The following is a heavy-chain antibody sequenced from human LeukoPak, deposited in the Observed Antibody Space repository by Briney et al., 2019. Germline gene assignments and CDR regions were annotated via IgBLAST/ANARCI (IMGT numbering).Heavy chain of an antibody. V-gene: IGHV4-61*02. D-gene: IGHD6-25*01. CDR1: GGSISSGSYY. CDR2: IYTSGST. J-gene: IGHJ3*02. Sequence: PSETLSLTCTVSGGSISSGSYYWSWIRQPAGKGLEWIGRIYTSGSTNYNPSLKSRVTISVDTSKNQFSLKLSSVTAADPAVYYCARKARHSSEDAFDIWGQGTMVTVSS. CDR3: ARKARHSSEDAFDI.